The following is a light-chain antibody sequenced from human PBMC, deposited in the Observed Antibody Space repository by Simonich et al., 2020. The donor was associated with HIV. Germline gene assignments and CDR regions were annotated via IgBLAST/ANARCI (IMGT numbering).Light chain of an antibody. CDR1: SGSIASNY. V-gene: IGLV6-57*01. CDR3: QSYDSSKNQGV. Sequence: NFMLTQPHSVSESPGKTVTISCTRSSGSIASNYGQWYQQRPGSSPTTVIYEDNQRPSGVPDRFSGSIDSSSNSASLTISGLKTEDEADYYGQSYDSSKNQGVFGGGTKLTVL. J-gene: IGLJ2*01. CDR2: EDN.